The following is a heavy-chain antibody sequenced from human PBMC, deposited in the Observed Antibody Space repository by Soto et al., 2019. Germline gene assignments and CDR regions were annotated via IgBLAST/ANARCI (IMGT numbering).Heavy chain of an antibody. CDR3: ARVTFFYDILTGYPSYYYYGMDV. CDR1: GGTFSSYA. V-gene: IGHV1-69*13. J-gene: IGHJ6*02. D-gene: IGHD3-9*01. Sequence: ASVKVSCKASGGTFSSYAISWVRQAPGQGLEWMGGIIPIFGTANYAQKFQGRVTITADESTSTAYMELSSLRSEDTAVYYCARVTFFYDILTGYPSYYYYGMDVWGQGTTVTVSS. CDR2: IIPIFGTA.